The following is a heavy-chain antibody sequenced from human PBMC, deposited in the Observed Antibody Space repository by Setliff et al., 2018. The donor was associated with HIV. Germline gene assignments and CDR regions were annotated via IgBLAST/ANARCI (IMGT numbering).Heavy chain of an antibody. J-gene: IGHJ6*03. CDR2: ISSKRTSI. CDR1: GFSFDDYC. Sequence: GESLKISCEASGFSFDDYCMNWVRQAPGKGLEWVSYISSKRTSIYYADSVKGRFTISRDNDNNSLYLQMSGLSAEDTAVYYCARGPTTVTNYYYYYMDVWGKGTTVTV. V-gene: IGHV3-48*01. D-gene: IGHD4-17*01. CDR3: ARGPTTVTNYYYYYMDV.